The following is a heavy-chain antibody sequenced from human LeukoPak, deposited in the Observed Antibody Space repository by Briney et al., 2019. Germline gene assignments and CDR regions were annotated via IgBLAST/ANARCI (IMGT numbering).Heavy chain of an antibody. D-gene: IGHD6-19*01. CDR3: ARLGQWLVTGIFDY. V-gene: IGHV4-59*08. CDR2: IYYSGST. J-gene: IGHJ4*02. CDR1: GGSISSYY. Sequence: SETLSLTCAVYGGSISSYYWSWIRQPPGKGLEWIGYIYYSGSTNYNPSLKSRVTISVDTSKNQFSLKLSSVTAADTAVYYCARLGQWLVTGIFDYWGQGTLVTVSS.